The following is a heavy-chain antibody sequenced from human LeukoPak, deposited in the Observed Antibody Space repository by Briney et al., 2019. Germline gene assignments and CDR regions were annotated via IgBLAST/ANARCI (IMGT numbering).Heavy chain of an antibody. CDR1: GGSFSGYY. CDR2: INHSGST. CDR3: ARHGGTHKSDYFDY. V-gene: IGHV4-34*01. J-gene: IGHJ4*02. Sequence: RASETLSLTCAVYGGSFSGYYWSWIRQSPGKGLEWIGEINHSGSTNYNPSLKSRVSISVDTSKNQFSLNLNSVTAADTAVYYCARHGGTHKSDYFDYWGQGTLVTVSS. D-gene: IGHD3-16*01.